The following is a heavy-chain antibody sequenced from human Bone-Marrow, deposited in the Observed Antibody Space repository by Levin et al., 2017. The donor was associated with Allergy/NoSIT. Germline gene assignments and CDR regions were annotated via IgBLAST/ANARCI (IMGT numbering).Heavy chain of an antibody. CDR2: IKSKTAGGTT. D-gene: IGHD3-10*01. V-gene: IGHV3-15*01. CDR3: TTDYPPYYYGSGSYPPL. J-gene: IGHJ4*02. Sequence: GESLKISCAASGFIFSNAWMNWVRQAPGKGLEWVGRIKSKTAGGTTDYAAPVKARFTFSRDDSKNTLYLQMNSLKTEDTAVYYCTTDYPPYYYGSGSYPPLWGQGTLVTVSS. CDR1: GFIFSNAW.